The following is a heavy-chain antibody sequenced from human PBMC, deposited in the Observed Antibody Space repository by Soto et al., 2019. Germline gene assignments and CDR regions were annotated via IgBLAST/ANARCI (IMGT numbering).Heavy chain of an antibody. V-gene: IGHV3-33*01. Sequence: QVQLVESGGGVVQPGRSLRLSCAVSGFTFSNHAMHWVRQAPGKGLEWVAQIWFDGSNKYSADPVKGRFTISRDNSKNTLYLPMNSLRADDTGVYYCARDGQHLTPYSMDVWGQGTTVTVSS. CDR2: IWFDGSNK. J-gene: IGHJ6*02. CDR3: ARDGQHLTPYSMDV. D-gene: IGHD6-13*01. CDR1: GFTFSNHA.